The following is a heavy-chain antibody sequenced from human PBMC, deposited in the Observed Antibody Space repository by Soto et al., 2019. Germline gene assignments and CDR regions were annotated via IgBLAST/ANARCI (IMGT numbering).Heavy chain of an antibody. D-gene: IGHD2-15*01. J-gene: IGHJ6*02. CDR3: ARDGDCSGGSCWNDYYYYGMDV. CDR2: IWYDGSNK. V-gene: IGHV3-33*01. Sequence: RLSCAASGFTFSSYGMHWVRQAPGKGLEWVAVIWYDGSNKYYADSVKGRFTISRDNSKNTLYLQMNSLRAEDTAVYYCARDGDCSGGSCWNDYYYYGMDVWGQGTTVTVSS. CDR1: GFTFSSYG.